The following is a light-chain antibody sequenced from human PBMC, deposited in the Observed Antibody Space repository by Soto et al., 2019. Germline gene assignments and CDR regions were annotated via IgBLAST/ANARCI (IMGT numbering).Light chain of an antibody. CDR1: QSVDNSY. V-gene: IGKV3-20*01. J-gene: IGKJ1*01. CDR3: QQYDTSPWT. Sequence: EIVLTQSPGTRSLSSGERATLSCKTSQSVDNSYLAWYQHKHGQPPRLLIYGASGRATGIPDRFRASGSGTDFTLTITRLEPEDFAVYYCQQYDTSPWTFGPGTKVDIK. CDR2: GAS.